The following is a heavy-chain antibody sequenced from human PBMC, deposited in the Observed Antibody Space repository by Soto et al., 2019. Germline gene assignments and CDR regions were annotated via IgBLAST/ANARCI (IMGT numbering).Heavy chain of an antibody. V-gene: IGHV1-18*01. CDR1: GYTCSSYG. J-gene: IGHJ4*02. CDR3: ARAFGSTDY. D-gene: IGHD6-13*01. Sequence: QVQLVQSGAEVKKPGASVKVSCEASGYTCSSYGISWVRQAPGQGFEWMGWISGYNSITRYAQKFQGRVTMTTDTSTSTAYMELRSLSSDDTAVYYCARAFGSTDYWGQGTLVTVSS. CDR2: ISGYNSIT.